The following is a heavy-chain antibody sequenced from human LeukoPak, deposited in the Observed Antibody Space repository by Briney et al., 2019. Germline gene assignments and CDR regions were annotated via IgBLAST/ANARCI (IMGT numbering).Heavy chain of an antibody. CDR3: ARDQGGVVPVAILIFHYYYMDV. CDR1: GFTFSSYG. J-gene: IGHJ6*03. CDR2: IRYDGSNK. Sequence: GGSLRLSCAASGFTFSSYGMHWVRQAPGKGLEWVAFIRYDGSNKYYADSVKGRFTISRDNARNSVYLQMNSLRAEDTALYFCARDQGGVVPVAILIFHYYYMDVWGKGTTVIVSS. D-gene: IGHD2-2*02. V-gene: IGHV3-30*02.